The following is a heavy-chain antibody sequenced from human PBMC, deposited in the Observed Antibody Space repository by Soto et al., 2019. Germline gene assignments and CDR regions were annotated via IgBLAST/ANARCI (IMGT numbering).Heavy chain of an antibody. J-gene: IGHJ4*02. CDR2: INSGQTTV. D-gene: IGHD3-22*01. CDR1: DFDFRTYS. Sequence: GGSLRLSCAASDFDFRTYSMNWVRQAPGKGLEWISHINSGQTTVYADSVKGRFTISRDNGKKLVYLQMSSLRDEDTAVYYCARDAQPNSSGYAYFFDYWGQGTLVTVSS. CDR3: ARDAQPNSSGYAYFFDY. V-gene: IGHV3-48*02.